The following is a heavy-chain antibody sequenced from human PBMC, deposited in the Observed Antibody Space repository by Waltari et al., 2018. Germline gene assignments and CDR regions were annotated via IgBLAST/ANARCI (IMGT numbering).Heavy chain of an antibody. J-gene: IGHJ1*01. CDR3: ARSSSWYYFQH. CDR2: VNPNRCGT. Sequence: QVQLVQSGAEVKKPGSSVKVSCKASGGTFSSYAISWVRQAPGPGLEWIGCVNPNRCGTNYAQKFQGRVTMTRDTSISTAYMELSRLRSDDTAVYYCARSSSWYYFQHWGQGTLVTVSS. D-gene: IGHD6-13*01. CDR1: GGTFSSYA. V-gene: IGHV1-2*02.